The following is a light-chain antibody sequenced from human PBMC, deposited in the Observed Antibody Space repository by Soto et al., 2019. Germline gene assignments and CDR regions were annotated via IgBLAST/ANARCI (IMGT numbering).Light chain of an antibody. CDR3: QHYNDRPLT. V-gene: IGKV3-15*01. Sequence: EIVMTQSPATLSVSPGERATLSCRASQSISNNLAWYQQKPGQAPRLLIYGASTRATGIPVRFSGSGSGTEFTLTISSLQSEDFAVYSCQHYNDRPLTFGGGTKVEIK. CDR1: QSISNN. CDR2: GAS. J-gene: IGKJ4*01.